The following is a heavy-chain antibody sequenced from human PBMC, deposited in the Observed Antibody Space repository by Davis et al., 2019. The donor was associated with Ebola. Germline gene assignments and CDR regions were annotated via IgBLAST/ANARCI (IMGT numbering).Heavy chain of an antibody. CDR1: GGSFSGYF. CDR3: ARGYSSWFDP. CDR2: ISHSGST. V-gene: IGHV4-34*01. D-gene: IGHD5-18*01. Sequence: SETLSLTCAVYGGSFSGYFWTWIRQPPGQGLEWIGEISHSGSTNYNPSLKSRVTISVDTSKNQFSLKLSSVTAADTAVYYCARGYSSWFDPWGQGTLVTVSS. J-gene: IGHJ5*02.